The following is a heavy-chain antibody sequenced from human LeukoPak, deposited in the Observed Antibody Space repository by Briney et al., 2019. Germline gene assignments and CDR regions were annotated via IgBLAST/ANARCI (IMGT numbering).Heavy chain of an antibody. D-gene: IGHD1-26*01. J-gene: IGHJ3*02. CDR1: GFTFSSYA. Sequence: GGSLRLSCAASGFTFSSYAMSLVRQAPGKGLEWVSVISARGDATYYADSVKGRFTLSRDNSKNTLYLQMNSLRAEDTAVYSCANRVGATFPGASDIWGQGTLVTVSS. V-gene: IGHV3-23*01. CDR3: ANRVGATFPGASDI. CDR2: ISARGDAT.